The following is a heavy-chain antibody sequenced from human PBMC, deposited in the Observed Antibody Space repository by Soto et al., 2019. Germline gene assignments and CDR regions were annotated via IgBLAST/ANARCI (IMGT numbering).Heavy chain of an antibody. CDR1: GVTFDTHA. J-gene: IGHJ5*02. D-gene: IGHD3-10*01. Sequence: QVQLVQSGAEVKKPGSSVKVSCKASGVTFDTHAISWVRQAPGQGLEWMGGISPILGTADYAQKFHVRVMISADESPNTAYLELSRLRSDDTAVDYCPTFGSGTYSVYCLDAWGQGTLVTVSS. V-gene: IGHV1-69*12. CDR2: ISPILGTA. CDR3: PTFGSGTYSVYCLDA.